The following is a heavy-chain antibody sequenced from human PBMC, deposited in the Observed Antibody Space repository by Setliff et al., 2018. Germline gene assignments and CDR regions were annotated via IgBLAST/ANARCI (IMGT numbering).Heavy chain of an antibody. J-gene: IGHJ3*02. Sequence: SETLSLTCTVSGYSISSGYYWGWSRQPPGKGLEWIGNMYHSGSVYYNPSLKSRVTISVDTSKNQFSLKVTSVTAEDTAVYYGAKGGTTITIFGVVITDAFDIWGQGTMVTVSS. V-gene: IGHV4-38-2*02. CDR2: MYHSGSV. D-gene: IGHD3-3*01. CDR1: GYSISSGYY. CDR3: AKGGTTITIFGVVITDAFDI.